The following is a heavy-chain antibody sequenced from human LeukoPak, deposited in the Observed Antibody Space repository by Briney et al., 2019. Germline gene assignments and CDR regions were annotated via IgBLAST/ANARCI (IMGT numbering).Heavy chain of an antibody. J-gene: IGHJ6*02. V-gene: IGHV3-23*01. CDR2: ISGSGGST. D-gene: IGHD2-15*01. CDR1: GITFSSYA. Sequence: GGSLRLSCAASGITFSSYAMSWVRQAPGKGLEWVSAISGSGGSTYYADSVKGRFTVSRDNSKNTLYLQMNSLRAEDTAVYYCAKGSDCSGGSCYSYYAYYYYYGMDVWGQGTTVTVSS. CDR3: AKGSDCSGGSCYSYYAYYYYYGMDV.